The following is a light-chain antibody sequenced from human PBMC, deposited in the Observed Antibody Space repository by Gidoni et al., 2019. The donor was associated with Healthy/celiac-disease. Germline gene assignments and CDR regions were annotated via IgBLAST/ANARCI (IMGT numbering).Light chain of an antibody. CDR1: SLRSYY. CDR3: NSRDSSGNHVV. CDR2: GKT. V-gene: IGLV3-19*01. J-gene: IGLJ2*01. Sequence: SSELTQDPAVSVALGQTVRITCQGDSLRSYYASWYQQKPGQAPVLVIYGKTNRPSGIPDRISGSSSGNTASLTITGAQAEYEADYYCNSRDSSGNHVVFGGGTKLPVL.